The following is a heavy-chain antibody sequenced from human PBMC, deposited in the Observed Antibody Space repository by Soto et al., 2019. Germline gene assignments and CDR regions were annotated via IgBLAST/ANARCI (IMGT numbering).Heavy chain of an antibody. CDR2: INPHSGGT. J-gene: IGHJ5*02. CDR3: ARVRIPGTLWFDP. CDR1: GYTFTGYY. Sequence: QVQLVQSGAEVKKPGASVKVSCKASGYTFTGYYMHWVRQAPGQGLEWVGWINPHSGGTNYAQKFQGRVTMTRHPSISPAFMELSRLSSDDTAVDCCARVRIPGTLWFDPWGQGTLVTVSS. D-gene: IGHD1-7*01. V-gene: IGHV1-2*02.